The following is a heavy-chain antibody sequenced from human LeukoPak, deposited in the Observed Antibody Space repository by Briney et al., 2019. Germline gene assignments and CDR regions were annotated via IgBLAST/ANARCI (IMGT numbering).Heavy chain of an antibody. J-gene: IGHJ4*02. CDR2: INHSGST. CDR1: GGSFSGYY. CDR3: ARHTAMVVGLIDY. D-gene: IGHD5-18*01. V-gene: IGHV4-34*01. Sequence: SETLSLTCAVYGGSFSGYYWSWIRQPPGKGLEWLGEINHSGSTNYNPSLKSRVTISVDTSKNQFSLKLSSVTAADTAVYYCARHTAMVVGLIDYWGQGTLVTVSS.